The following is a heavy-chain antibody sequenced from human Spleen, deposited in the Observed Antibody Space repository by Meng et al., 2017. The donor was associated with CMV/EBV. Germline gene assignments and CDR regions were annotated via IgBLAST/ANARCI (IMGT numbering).Heavy chain of an antibody. CDR2: ISPAIGVR. J-gene: IGHJ5*02. CDR3: ARGADDYDDYGLGSLCFGP. D-gene: IGHD3-16*01. V-gene: IGHV1-69*02. CDR1: GGNFISYI. Sequence: SVKVSCKASGGNFISYIIIWVRQAPGHGLEWMGKISPAIGVRKYAQKFQGRVAMTADKSTSTAYMELSSLTYNDTAVYYCARGADDYDDYGLGSLCFGPWGQGTLVTVSS.